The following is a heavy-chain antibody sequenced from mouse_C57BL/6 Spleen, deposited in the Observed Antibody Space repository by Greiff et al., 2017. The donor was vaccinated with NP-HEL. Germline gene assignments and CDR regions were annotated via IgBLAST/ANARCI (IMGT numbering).Heavy chain of an antibody. CDR2: IDPSDSYT. V-gene: IGHV1-69*01. CDR3: ARGYGNYVAY. CDR1: GYTFTSYW. D-gene: IGHD2-1*01. Sequence: VQLQQPGAELVMPGASVKLSCKASGYTFTSYWMHWVKQRPGQGLEWIGEIDPSDSYTNYNQKFKGKSTLTVDKSSSTAYMQLSSLTSEDSAVYYCARGYGNYVAYWGQGTLVTVSA. J-gene: IGHJ3*01.